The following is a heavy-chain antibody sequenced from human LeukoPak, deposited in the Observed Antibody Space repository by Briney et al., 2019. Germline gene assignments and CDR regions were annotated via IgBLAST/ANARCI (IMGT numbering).Heavy chain of an antibody. CDR1: GGSISNYY. J-gene: IGHJ4*02. D-gene: IGHD6-19*01. CDR3: TREPVP. V-gene: IGHV4-4*07. CDR2: IYAGGTA. Sequence: SETLSLTCTVSGGSISNYYWSWIRQPAGKGLEWIGRIYAGGTASYNPSLKSRVAMSADMSKNQLSLKLTSVTAADTAVYYCTREPVPWGQGTLVTVSS.